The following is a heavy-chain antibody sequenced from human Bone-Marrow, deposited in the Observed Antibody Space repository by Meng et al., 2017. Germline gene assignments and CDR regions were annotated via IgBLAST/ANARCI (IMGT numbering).Heavy chain of an antibody. CDR2: ISWNSSSI. CDR1: GFTFDDYA. D-gene: IGHD2-15*01. V-gene: IGHV3-9*01. Sequence: SLMISCAAAGFTFDDYAMHWVRQAPGKGLEWVSGISWNSSSIGYADSVKGRFTISRDNAKNSLYLQMNSLRAEDTALYYCAKSNIVVVVAATALDVWGQGTTVTVSS. J-gene: IGHJ6*01. CDR3: AKSNIVVVVAATALDV.